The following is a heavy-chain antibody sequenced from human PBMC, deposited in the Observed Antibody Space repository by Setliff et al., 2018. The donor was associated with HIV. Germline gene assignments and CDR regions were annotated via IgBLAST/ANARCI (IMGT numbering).Heavy chain of an antibody. D-gene: IGHD6-19*01. CDR2: INTNTGNP. CDR3: ARDPANSGGWD. J-gene: IGHJ4*02. CDR1: GYSLTSYS. V-gene: IGHV7-4-1*02. Sequence: ASVKVSCKGSGYSLTSYSINWVRQAPGQGLEWMGWINTNTGNPTYAQGFTGRFVFSLDTSVSTAYLQISSLKAEDTAVYYCARDPANSGGWDWGQGTLVTVSS.